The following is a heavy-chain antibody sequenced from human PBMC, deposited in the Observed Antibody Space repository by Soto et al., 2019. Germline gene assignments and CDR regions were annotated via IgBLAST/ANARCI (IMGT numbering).Heavy chain of an antibody. Sequence: PSETLSLTCTVSGGSISSYYWSWIRQPPGKGLEWIGYIYYSGSASYNPSLKSRVTISVDTSKNQFSLKLSSVTAADTAVYYCARAHGYSSSWGNWFDPWGQGTLVTVSS. CDR2: IYYSGSA. V-gene: IGHV4-59*01. D-gene: IGHD6-13*01. CDR1: GGSISSYY. J-gene: IGHJ5*02. CDR3: ARAHGYSSSWGNWFDP.